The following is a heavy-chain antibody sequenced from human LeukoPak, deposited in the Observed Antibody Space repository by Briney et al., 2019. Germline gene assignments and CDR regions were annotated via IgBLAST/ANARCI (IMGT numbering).Heavy chain of an antibody. CDR1: GFTFSSYW. Sequence: GGSLRLSCVASGFTFSSYWMHWVRQAPGEGLVWVSRINSDGSTTTYADSVKGRFTISRDNAKNSLYLQMNSLRAEDTAVYYCARKGTFGSYFDYWGQGTLVTVSS. D-gene: IGHD3-3*02. V-gene: IGHV3-74*01. CDR3: ARKGTFGSYFDY. J-gene: IGHJ4*02. CDR2: INSDGSTT.